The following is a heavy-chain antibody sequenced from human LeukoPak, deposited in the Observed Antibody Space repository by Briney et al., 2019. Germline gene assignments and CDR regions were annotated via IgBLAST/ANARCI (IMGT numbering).Heavy chain of an antibody. CDR2: ISGNGGST. CDR1: GFTFSSYA. Sequence: GGSLRLSCAAFGFTFSSYAMRSVRQAPGKGLEWVSVISGNGGSTYYADSVKGRFTISRDNSKNTLYLEVNSLGAEDTAVYYCGKGDKVRGVIPGTDYWGQGTLVTVSS. V-gene: IGHV3-23*01. CDR3: GKGDKVRGVIPGTDY. D-gene: IGHD3-10*01. J-gene: IGHJ4*02.